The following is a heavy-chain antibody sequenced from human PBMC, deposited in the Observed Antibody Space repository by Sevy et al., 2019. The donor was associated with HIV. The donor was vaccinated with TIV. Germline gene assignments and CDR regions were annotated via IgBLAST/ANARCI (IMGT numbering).Heavy chain of an antibody. CDR3: ARNNCSITNCYMGDVFDI. J-gene: IGHJ3*02. Sequence: GESLKISCAASGFTFITYDMHWVRHVTGKGLEWVSSISGISNYIYYADSMKGRFTVSRDNARNSLYLQMNSLRAEDTAVYYCARNNCSITNCYMGDVFDIWGQGTMVTVSS. CDR2: ISGISNYI. D-gene: IGHD2-2*02. V-gene: IGHV3-21*01. CDR1: GFTFITYD.